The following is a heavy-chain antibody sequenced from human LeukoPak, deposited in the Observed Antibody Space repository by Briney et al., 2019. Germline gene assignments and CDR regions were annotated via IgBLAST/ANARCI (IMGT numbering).Heavy chain of an antibody. D-gene: IGHD3-16*01. CDR3: ARILGPGDYYYYYMDV. V-gene: IGHV4-59*01. J-gene: IGHJ6*03. Sequence: SETLSLTCTVSGGSISSYYWSWIRQPPGKGLEWIGYIYYSGSTNYNPSLKSRVTISVDTSKNQFSLKLSSVTAADTAVYYCARILGPGDYYYYYMDVWGKGTTVTISS. CDR1: GGSISSYY. CDR2: IYYSGST.